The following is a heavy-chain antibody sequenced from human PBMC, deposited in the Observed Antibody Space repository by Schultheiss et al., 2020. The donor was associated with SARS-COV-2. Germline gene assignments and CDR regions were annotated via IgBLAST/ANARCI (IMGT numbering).Heavy chain of an antibody. V-gene: IGHV1-2*02. J-gene: IGHJ4*02. CDR2: INPNSGGT. CDR3: ASQRAYCGGDCYPQPDFDY. Sequence: ASVKVSCKASGYTFTKYFTQWVRQAPGQGLEWMGWINPNSGGTNYAQKFQGRVTMTRDTSISTAYMELSRLRSDDTAVYYCASQRAYCGGDCYPQPDFDYWGQGTLVTVSS. CDR1: GYTFTKYF. D-gene: IGHD2-21*02.